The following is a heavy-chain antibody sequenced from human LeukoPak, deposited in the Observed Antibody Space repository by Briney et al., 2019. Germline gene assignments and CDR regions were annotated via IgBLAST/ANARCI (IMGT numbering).Heavy chain of an antibody. Sequence: ASVKVSCKASGYTFTSYGISWVRQAPGQGLEWMGWISAYNGNTNYAQKLQGRVTMTTDTSTSTAYMELRSLRSDDTAVYYCARDGVFRDGYNPHFDYWGQGTLVTVSS. D-gene: IGHD5-24*01. CDR2: ISAYNGNT. CDR3: ARDGVFRDGYNPHFDY. V-gene: IGHV1-18*01. J-gene: IGHJ4*02. CDR1: GYTFTSYG.